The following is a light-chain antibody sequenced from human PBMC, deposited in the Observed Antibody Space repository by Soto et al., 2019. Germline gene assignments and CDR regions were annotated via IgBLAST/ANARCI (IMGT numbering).Light chain of an antibody. CDR2: GAS. V-gene: IGKV3-15*01. CDR3: KQYNNXPRT. J-gene: IGKJ1*01. Sequence: EIVMTRSPATLSVSPGERATLSFGAGQSVSSNLALYQQKPGQAPRLLIYGASTRATGVPARFSGSGSGTELTLTISSLQSEDFAVYYSKQYNNXPRTCGQGTKV. CDR1: QSVSSN.